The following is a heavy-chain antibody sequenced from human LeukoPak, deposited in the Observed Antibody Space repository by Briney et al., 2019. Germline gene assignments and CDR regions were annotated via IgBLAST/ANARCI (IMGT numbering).Heavy chain of an antibody. D-gene: IGHD1-7*01. CDR3: ARRGYNWNYNYPFDY. Sequence: GGSLRLSCADSGFTFRNYWMHWVRQAPGKGLVWVSRINSDGSSTGYADSVKGRFTISRDNAKNTLYLQMNSLRAEDTAAYYCARRGYNWNYNYPFDYWGQGILVTVSS. CDR2: INSDGSST. CDR1: GFTFRNYW. J-gene: IGHJ4*02. V-gene: IGHV3-74*01.